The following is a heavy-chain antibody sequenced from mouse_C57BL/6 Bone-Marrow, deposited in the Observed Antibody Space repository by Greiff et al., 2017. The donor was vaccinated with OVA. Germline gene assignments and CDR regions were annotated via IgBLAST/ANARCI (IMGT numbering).Heavy chain of an antibody. J-gene: IGHJ1*03. Sequence: EVQLQQSGPELVKPGASVKMSCKASGYTFTDYNMHWVKQSHGKSLEWIGYINPNNGGTSYNQKFKGKATLTVNKSSSTAYMELRSLTSEDSAVYYCASITTVGYFDVWGTGTTVTVSS. CDR1: GYTFTDYN. CDR3: ASITTVGYFDV. CDR2: INPNNGGT. D-gene: IGHD1-1*01. V-gene: IGHV1-22*01.